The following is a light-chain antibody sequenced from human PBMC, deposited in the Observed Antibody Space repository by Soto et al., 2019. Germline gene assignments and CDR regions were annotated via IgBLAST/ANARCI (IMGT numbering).Light chain of an antibody. CDR1: QNVSSN. CDR2: GAS. Sequence: EIVMTQSPATLSVSPGERAALSCRASQNVSSNLAWYQQKPGQAPRLLIYGASTRATDIPARFSGSGSGTEFSLTIISSQSEEVVVYFCQQYKKWPPWTFGQGTKVEVK. CDR3: QQYKKWPPWT. V-gene: IGKV3-15*01. J-gene: IGKJ1*01.